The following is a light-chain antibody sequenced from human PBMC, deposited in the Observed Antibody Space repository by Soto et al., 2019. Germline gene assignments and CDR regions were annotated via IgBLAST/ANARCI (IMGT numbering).Light chain of an antibody. CDR2: AAS. J-gene: IGKJ1*01. CDR1: QGISSY. CDR3: QQLDAYPRT. V-gene: IGKV1-9*01. Sequence: IQLTQSPSSLSASVGDRVTITCRASQGISSYLAWYQQKPGQAPNLLIYAASTLQSGVPSRFSGSGFGTEFTLTISSLQPEDFATYYCQQLDAYPRTFGQGTKVEIK.